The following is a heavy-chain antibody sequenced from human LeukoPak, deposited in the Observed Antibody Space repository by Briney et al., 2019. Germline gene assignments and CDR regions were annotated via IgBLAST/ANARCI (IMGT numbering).Heavy chain of an antibody. CDR1: GGTFSSYA. CDR2: MNPNSGNT. V-gene: IGHV1-8*02. Sequence: ASVKVSCKASGGTFSSYAISWVRQAPGQGLEWMGWMNPNSGNTGYAQKFQGRVTMTRNTSISTAYMELSSLRSEDTAVYYCARGSPSGYDLIDYWGQGTLVTVSS. J-gene: IGHJ4*02. CDR3: ARGSPSGYDLIDY. D-gene: IGHD5-12*01.